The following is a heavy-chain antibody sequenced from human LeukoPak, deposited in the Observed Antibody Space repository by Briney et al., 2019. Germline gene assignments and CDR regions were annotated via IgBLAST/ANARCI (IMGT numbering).Heavy chain of an antibody. V-gene: IGHV3-30*02. D-gene: IGHD6-19*01. CDR1: GFTFRNYN. Sequence: GGSLRLSCAASGFTFRNYNMHWVRQPPGKGLEWVAFIRNDGGNKNYADSVKGRFTISRDNSKNTLYLQMDSLRAEDMAVYYLWKDSSGWATDYWGQGTLVTVSS. CDR3: WKDSSGWATDY. J-gene: IGHJ4*02. CDR2: IRNDGGNK.